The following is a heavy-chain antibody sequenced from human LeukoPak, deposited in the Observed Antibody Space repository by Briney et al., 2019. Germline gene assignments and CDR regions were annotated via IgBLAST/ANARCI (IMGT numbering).Heavy chain of an antibody. V-gene: IGHV3-53*01. CDR2: IDSGGST. J-gene: IGHJ3*02. CDR3: ASTERNTMIVGDAFDI. CDR1: GFTVSSNY. D-gene: IGHD3-22*01. Sequence: GGSLRLSCAASGFTVSSNYMSWVRQAPGKGLEWVSIIDSGGSTYYADSVKGRFTISRDNSKNTVYLQMNSLRAEDTAVYHCASTERNTMIVGDAFDIWGQGTMVTVSS.